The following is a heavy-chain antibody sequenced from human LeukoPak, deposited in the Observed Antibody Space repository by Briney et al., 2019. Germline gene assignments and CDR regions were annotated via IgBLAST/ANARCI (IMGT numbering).Heavy chain of an antibody. CDR2: INSDGSST. Sequence: GGSLRLSCAASGFTFSSYWMHWVRQAPGKGLVWVSRINSDGSSTSYVDSVKGRFTISRDNAKNTLYLQMNSLRAEDTAVYYCARDDAGYSYDPRGWFDPWGQGTLVTVSS. J-gene: IGHJ5*02. CDR3: ARDDAGYSYDPRGWFDP. CDR1: GFTFSSYW. V-gene: IGHV3-74*01. D-gene: IGHD5-18*01.